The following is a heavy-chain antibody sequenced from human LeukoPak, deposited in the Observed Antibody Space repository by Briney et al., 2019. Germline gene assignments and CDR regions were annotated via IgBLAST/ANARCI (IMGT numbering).Heavy chain of an antibody. V-gene: IGHV1-2*02. Sequence: ASVKVSCKASGYTFTSYYMHWVRQAPGQGLEWMGWINPNSGGTNYAQKFQGRVTMTRDTSISTAYMELSSLRSDDTAVYYCARGGSPIYYYYMDVWGKGTTVTISS. J-gene: IGHJ6*03. CDR3: ARGGSPIYYYYMDV. CDR1: GYTFTSYY. CDR2: INPNSGGT. D-gene: IGHD2-2*01.